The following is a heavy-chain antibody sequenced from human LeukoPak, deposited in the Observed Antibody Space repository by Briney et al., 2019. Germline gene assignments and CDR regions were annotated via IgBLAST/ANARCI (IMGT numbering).Heavy chain of an antibody. CDR3: ARLGDRYNWFDP. J-gene: IGHJ5*02. D-gene: IGHD3-22*01. Sequence: PSETLSLTCTVSGGSISSYYWSWIRQPPGKGLEWIGYIYYSGSTNYNPSLKSRVTISVDTSKNQFSLKLSSVTAADTAVYYCARLGDRYNWFDPWGQGTLVTVSS. CDR1: GGSISSYY. V-gene: IGHV4-59*08. CDR2: IYYSGST.